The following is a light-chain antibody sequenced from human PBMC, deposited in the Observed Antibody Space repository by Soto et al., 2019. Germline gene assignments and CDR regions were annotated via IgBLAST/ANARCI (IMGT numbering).Light chain of an antibody. CDR1: QSVSRN. Sequence: EIMMTQSPGTLSVSPGERATLSCRASQSVSRNLAWYQQRPGQAPRLLICDASTRATGIPARFTGSGSGAEFTLTISSLQSEDFAVYYCQQYDNWPRTFGQGTKVDIK. J-gene: IGKJ1*01. CDR3: QQYDNWPRT. V-gene: IGKV3-15*01. CDR2: DAS.